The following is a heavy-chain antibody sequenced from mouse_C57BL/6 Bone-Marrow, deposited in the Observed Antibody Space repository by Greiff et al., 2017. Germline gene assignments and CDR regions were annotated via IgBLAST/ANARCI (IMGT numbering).Heavy chain of an antibody. CDR1: GYTFTSYW. D-gene: IGHD2-2*01. Sequence: QVQLQQPGAELVMPGASVKLSCKASGYTFTSYWMHWVKQRPGQGLEWIGELDPSDSYTNYNQKFKGKSTLTVDKSSSTAYMQLSSLTSEDSAVYYCAGVTTRYAMDYWGQGTSVTVSS. V-gene: IGHV1-69*01. CDR2: LDPSDSYT. J-gene: IGHJ4*01. CDR3: AGVTTRYAMDY.